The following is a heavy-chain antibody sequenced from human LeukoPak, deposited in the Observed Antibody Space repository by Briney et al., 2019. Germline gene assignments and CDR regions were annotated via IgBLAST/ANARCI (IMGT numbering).Heavy chain of an antibody. Sequence: GGSLRLSCAASGFTFSRNWMSWVRQAPGKGLEWVANIKQDGREKYYVDSVKGRFTISRDNAKNSLYLQMNSLRAEDTAVYYCARVSVRGVLPPYFDYWGQGTLVTVSS. J-gene: IGHJ4*02. V-gene: IGHV3-7*01. CDR3: ARVSVRGVLPPYFDY. CDR1: GFTFSRNW. D-gene: IGHD3-10*01. CDR2: IKQDGREK.